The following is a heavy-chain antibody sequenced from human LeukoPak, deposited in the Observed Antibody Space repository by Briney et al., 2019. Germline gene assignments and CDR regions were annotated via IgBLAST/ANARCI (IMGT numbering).Heavy chain of an antibody. Sequence: SQTLSLTCTVSGGSISSYYWSWIRQPPGKGLEWIGYIHYSGSTNYNPSLKSRVTISVDTSKNQFSLKLSSVTAADTAVYYCARDRYCGGGSCHFFDYWGRGTLVTVSS. D-gene: IGHD2-15*01. J-gene: IGHJ4*02. CDR1: GGSISSYY. CDR2: IHYSGST. V-gene: IGHV4-59*01. CDR3: ARDRYCGGGSCHFFDY.